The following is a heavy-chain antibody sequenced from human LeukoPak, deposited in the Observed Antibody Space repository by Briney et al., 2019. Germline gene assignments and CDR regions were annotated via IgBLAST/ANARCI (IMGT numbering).Heavy chain of an antibody. J-gene: IGHJ4*02. CDR2: ISSSGSTI. V-gene: IGHV3-48*03. Sequence: GGSLRLSCAASGFTFSSYEMNWVRQAPGKGLEWVSYISSSGSTIYYADSVKGLFTISRDNAKNSLYLQMNSLRAEDTAVYYCATHSSSWYYFDYWGQGTLVTASS. CDR3: ATHSSSWYYFDY. CDR1: GFTFSSYE. D-gene: IGHD6-13*01.